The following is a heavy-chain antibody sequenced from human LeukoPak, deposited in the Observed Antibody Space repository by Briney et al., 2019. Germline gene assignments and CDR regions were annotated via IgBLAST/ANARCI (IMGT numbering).Heavy chain of an antibody. CDR3: ARGMEPLNLYYMDV. CDR1: GYPFTGYH. J-gene: IGHJ6*03. Sequence: GASVKVSCKASGYPFTGYHMHWVRQAPGQGLEWMAWINPNSGGTNYAQKFQGRVTVTRDTSISTAYMELSRLRSDDTAVYYCARGMEPLNLYYMDVWGEGTTVTVSS. CDR2: INPNSGGT. D-gene: IGHD1-26*01. V-gene: IGHV1-2*02.